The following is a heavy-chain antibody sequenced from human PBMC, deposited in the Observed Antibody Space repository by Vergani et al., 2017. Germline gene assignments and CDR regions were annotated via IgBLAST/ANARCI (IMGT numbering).Heavy chain of an antibody. CDR2: ISASGAPT. Sequence: ELQLLESGGDLVQPGGSLRLSCTASGFTFSIYAMSWVRQAPGKRLEWVSGISASGAPTYYADSVKGRVAISRDNSKNTLYLQMNSLRVEDTAVYYCARANGRYAWFNYWGQRTLVTVSS. CDR1: GFTFSIYA. D-gene: IGHD2-15*01. V-gene: IGHV3-23*01. CDR3: ARANGRYAWFNY. J-gene: IGHJ4*01.